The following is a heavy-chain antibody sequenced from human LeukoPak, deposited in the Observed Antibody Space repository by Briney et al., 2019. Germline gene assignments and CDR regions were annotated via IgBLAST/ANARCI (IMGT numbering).Heavy chain of an antibody. J-gene: IGHJ4*02. CDR2: INRRCCST. CDR1: GYTFTSYY. V-gene: IGHV1-46*01. CDR3: ARAYSSGWYTYHSGGDYYFDY. D-gene: IGHD6-19*01. Sequence: ASVKVSCKASGYTFTSYYMHWVRQAPGQGLEWMGIINRRCCSTSYAQKFQGTVPLTRDMSTSTVYMELSRLRSEDTGVYYCARAYSSGWYTYHSGGDYYFDYWRQGPLVPVSS.